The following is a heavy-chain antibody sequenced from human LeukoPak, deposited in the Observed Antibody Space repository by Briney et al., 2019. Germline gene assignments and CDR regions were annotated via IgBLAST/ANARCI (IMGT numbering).Heavy chain of an antibody. CDR1: GGSISSGGYY. V-gene: IGHV4-31*03. J-gene: IGHJ4*02. Sequence: SETLSLTCTVSGGSISSGGYYWSWLRQHPGKGLEWVGYIYYSGSTYYNPSLKGRVTISVDTSKNQFSLKLSSVTAADTAVYYCARVSRRASGSTIDYWGQGTLVTVSS. CDR3: ARVSRRASGSTIDY. CDR2: IYYSGST. D-gene: IGHD3-10*01.